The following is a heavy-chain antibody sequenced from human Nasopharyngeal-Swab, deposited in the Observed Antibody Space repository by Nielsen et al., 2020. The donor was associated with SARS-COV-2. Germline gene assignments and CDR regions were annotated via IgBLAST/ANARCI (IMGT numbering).Heavy chain of an antibody. J-gene: IGHJ1*01. CDR1: GFNVSNNY. Sequence: GESLKISCAASGFNVSNNYMAWVLQAPGTGLEWVSIIYSSGSIYHADSVKGRFIISRDTSKNTLSLRMNSLRVEDTAVYYCASAVTGPLYWGQGTLVTVSS. CDR2: IYSSGSI. CDR3: ASAVTGPLY. V-gene: IGHV3-53*01. D-gene: IGHD4-11*01.